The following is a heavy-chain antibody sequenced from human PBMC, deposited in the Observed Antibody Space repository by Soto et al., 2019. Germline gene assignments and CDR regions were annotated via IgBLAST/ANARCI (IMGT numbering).Heavy chain of an antibody. CDR1: GGSISSYY. D-gene: IGHD7-27*01. CDR3: ARGWGKVYFDY. J-gene: IGHJ4*02. CDR2: IYYSGGT. V-gene: IGHV4-59*01. Sequence: PSETLSLTCTVSGGSISSYYWSWIRQPPGKGLEWIGYIYYSGGTNYNPSLKSRVTISVDTSKNQFSLKLSSVTAADTAVYYCARGWGKVYFDYWGQGTLVTVSS.